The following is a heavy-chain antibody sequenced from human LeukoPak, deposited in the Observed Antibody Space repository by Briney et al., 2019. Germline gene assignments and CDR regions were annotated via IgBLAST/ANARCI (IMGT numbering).Heavy chain of an antibody. D-gene: IGHD5-24*01. CDR2: INHSGST. CDR3: ARVGTDGYNS. CDR1: GGSFSGYY. Sequence: SETLSLTCAVYGGSFSGYYWSWIRQPPGKGLEWIGEINHSGSTNYNPSLKSRVTISVDMSKNQFSLKLSSVTAADTAVYYCARVGTDGYNSWGQGTLVTVSS. J-gene: IGHJ4*02. V-gene: IGHV4-34*01.